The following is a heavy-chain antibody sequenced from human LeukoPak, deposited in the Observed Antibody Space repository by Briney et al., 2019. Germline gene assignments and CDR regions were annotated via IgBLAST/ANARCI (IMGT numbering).Heavy chain of an antibody. CDR2: IYYSGST. D-gene: IGHD2-8*01. V-gene: IGHV4-59*08. CDR3: ARRNLIGYYFDY. Sequence: SETLPLTCTVSGGSISSYYWSWIRQPPGKGLEWIGYIYYSGSTNYNPSLESRVTISVDTSKNQFSLKLSSVTAADTAVYYCARRNLIGYYFDYWGQGTLVTVSS. J-gene: IGHJ4*02. CDR1: GGSISSYY.